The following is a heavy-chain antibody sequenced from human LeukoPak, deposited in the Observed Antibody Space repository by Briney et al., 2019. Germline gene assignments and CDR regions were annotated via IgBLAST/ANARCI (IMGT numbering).Heavy chain of an antibody. V-gene: IGHV1-58*02. CDR2: IVVGSGNT. CDR1: GFTFTSSA. CDR3: AADNSGGITLDY. J-gene: IGHJ4*02. Sequence: SVKVSCKASGFTFTSSAMQWVRQARGQRLEWIGWIVVGSGNTNYAQKFQERVTITRDMSTSTAYMELSSLRSEDTAVYYCAADNSGGITLDYWGQGTLVTVSS. D-gene: IGHD4-23*01.